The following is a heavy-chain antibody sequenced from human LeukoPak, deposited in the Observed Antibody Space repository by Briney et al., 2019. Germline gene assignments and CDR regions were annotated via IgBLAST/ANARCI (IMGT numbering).Heavy chain of an antibody. CDR2: IYYSGST. CDR1: GGSISSYY. D-gene: IGHD5-18*01. V-gene: IGHV4-59*01. Sequence: SETLSLTCTVSGGSISSYYWSWIRQPAGKGLEWIGYIYYSGSTNYNPSLKSRVTISVDTSKNQFSLKLSSVTAADTAVYYCARGGYSYDDYWGQGTLVTVSS. CDR3: ARGGYSYDDY. J-gene: IGHJ4*02.